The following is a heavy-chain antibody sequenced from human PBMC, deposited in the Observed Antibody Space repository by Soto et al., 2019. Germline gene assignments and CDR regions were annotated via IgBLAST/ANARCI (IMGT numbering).Heavy chain of an antibody. CDR1: GFTFDDYA. CDR3: AKDGGWFGELPYYYYGMDV. CDR2: ISWNSGSI. V-gene: IGHV3-9*01. Sequence: GGSLRLSCAASGFTFDDYAMHWVRQAPGKGLEWVSGISWNSGSIGYADSVKGRFTISRDNAKNSLYLQMNSLRAEDTALYYCAKDGGWFGELPYYYYGMDVWGQGTTVTVSS. D-gene: IGHD3-10*01. J-gene: IGHJ6*02.